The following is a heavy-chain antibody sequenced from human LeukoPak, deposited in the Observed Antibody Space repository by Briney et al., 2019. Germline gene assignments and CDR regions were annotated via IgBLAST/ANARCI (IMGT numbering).Heavy chain of an antibody. J-gene: IGHJ4*02. D-gene: IGHD6-13*01. Sequence: GGSLRLSCAASGFTFSNYGLHWVRQASGKGLDWVAVMWLDGTTKLYADSVKDRFTVSRDNSKNTLYLHMNSLRAEDTAVYYCVRESGTAADGSALDYWGQGTLVTVSS. CDR3: VRESGTAADGSALDY. V-gene: IGHV3-33*08. CDR2: MWLDGTTK. CDR1: GFTFSNYG.